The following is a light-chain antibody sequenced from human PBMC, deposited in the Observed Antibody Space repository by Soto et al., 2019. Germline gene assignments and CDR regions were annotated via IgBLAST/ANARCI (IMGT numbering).Light chain of an antibody. CDR2: GAS. J-gene: IGKJ2*01. CDR3: QQYNNWPQT. V-gene: IGKV3D-15*01. Sequence: EIVMTQSPATLSVSPGERATLSCRASQSVSSNLAWYQQKPGQAPRLLIYGASTRATGIPARFSGSGSGTEFTLTVSRLQSEDFAVYHCQQYNNWPQTFGQGTKLEIK. CDR1: QSVSSN.